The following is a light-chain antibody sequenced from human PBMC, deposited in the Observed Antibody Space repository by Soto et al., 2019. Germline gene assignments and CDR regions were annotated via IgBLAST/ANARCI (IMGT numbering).Light chain of an antibody. V-gene: IGKV3-11*01. Sequence: EIVLTQSPATLSLSPGEGATLSCRASQSVSTSLAWYQQKPGQAPRLLIYDASNRATGIPVRFSGSGSGTDFTLTISSLEPEDFAVYYCQQRSNWPRTFGQGTKLEIK. CDR2: DAS. J-gene: IGKJ2*01. CDR1: QSVSTS. CDR3: QQRSNWPRT.